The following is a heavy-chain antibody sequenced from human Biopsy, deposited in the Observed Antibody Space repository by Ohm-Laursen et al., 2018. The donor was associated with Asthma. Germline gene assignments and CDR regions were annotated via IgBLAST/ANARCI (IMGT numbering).Heavy chain of an antibody. V-gene: IGHV3-53*01. CDR3: ARGDSSNWSHYYFDY. CDR1: GFAVSRDY. J-gene: IGHJ4*02. D-gene: IGHD3-22*01. Sequence: LRLSCTASGFAVSRDYMFWVRQAPGKGLEWVSVIYSGGTSHTADSVRGRFTISRDYSKNTLYLQMHSLRAEDTAVYYCARGDSSNWSHYYFDYWGQGTLATVSS. CDR2: IYSGGTS.